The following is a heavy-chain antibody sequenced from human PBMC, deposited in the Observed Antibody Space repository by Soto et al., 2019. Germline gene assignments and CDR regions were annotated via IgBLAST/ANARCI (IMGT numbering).Heavy chain of an antibody. CDR2: IYASGST. Sequence: SETLSLTCTVSGASISGYYWSWIRQPAGKGLEWIGRIYASGSTISNRSLRSRVALSVDTSKNQFSLNLNSVTAADTAMYYCVRSGYSSGWYTAFDPWSQGMLVTVSS. CDR3: VRSGYSSGWYTAFDP. V-gene: IGHV4-4*07. D-gene: IGHD6-19*01. J-gene: IGHJ5*02. CDR1: GASISGYY.